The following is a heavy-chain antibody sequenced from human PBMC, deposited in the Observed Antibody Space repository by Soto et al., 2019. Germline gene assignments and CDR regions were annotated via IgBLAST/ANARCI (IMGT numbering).Heavy chain of an antibody. CDR3: AMVDVYVTPSPQDV. J-gene: IGHJ6*02. Sequence: QVQLVQSGAEVKNPGDSLKVSSKASGYTFTRYGIGWARQAPGQGLEWMGWINTYNGNTNYAQNVQGRVTLTTDTSTSTAYMELRSLRSNDTAIYYCAMVDVYVTPSPQDVWGQGTTVIVSS. CDR2: INTYNGNT. D-gene: IGHD3-16*01. V-gene: IGHV1-18*01. CDR1: GYTFTRYG.